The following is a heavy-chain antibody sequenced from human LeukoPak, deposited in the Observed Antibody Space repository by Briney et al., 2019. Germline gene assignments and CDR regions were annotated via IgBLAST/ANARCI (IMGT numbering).Heavy chain of an antibody. Sequence: GGSLRLSCAASGFTFKRYAMHWVRQAPGKGLEWLTIMSYDGNISYYADSVKGRFTTSRDNSNDTLYLQMNSLRADDTAIYYCTRGRAVYGSGSYSAYWGQGTLVTVSS. V-gene: IGHV3-30*04. CDR3: TRGRAVYGSGSYSAY. J-gene: IGHJ4*02. CDR1: GFTFKRYA. D-gene: IGHD3-10*01. CDR2: MSYDGNIS.